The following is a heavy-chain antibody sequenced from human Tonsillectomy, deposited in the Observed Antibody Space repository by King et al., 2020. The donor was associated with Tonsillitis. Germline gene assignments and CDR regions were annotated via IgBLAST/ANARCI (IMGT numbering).Heavy chain of an antibody. V-gene: IGHV3-74*01. J-gene: IGHJ4*02. CDR1: GFTFSGYW. Sequence: VRLVESGGGLVQPGGSLRLSCAASGFTFSGYWMHWVRQAPGKGLVWVSRINSDGDSTDYADSVKGRFTISRDNAKDTLFLQMNSLRAEDTAVYYCAKNWGLWFGGQGTLVTVSS. D-gene: IGHD3-10*01. CDR2: INSDGDST. CDR3: AKNWGLWF.